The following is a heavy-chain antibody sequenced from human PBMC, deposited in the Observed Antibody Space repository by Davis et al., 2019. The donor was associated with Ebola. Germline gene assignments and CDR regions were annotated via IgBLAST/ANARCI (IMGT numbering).Heavy chain of an antibody. J-gene: IGHJ5*02. V-gene: IGHV3-23*01. D-gene: IGHD3-3*01. Sequence: GESLKISCAASGFTFSSYVMSWVRQAPGKGLEWVSAISGSGGSTYYADSVKGRFTISRDNSKNTLYLQMNSLRAEDTAVYYCANSNLYYDFWSGYYTEWFDPWGQGTLVTVSS. CDR3: ANSNLYYDFWSGYYTEWFDP. CDR1: GFTFSSYV. CDR2: ISGSGGST.